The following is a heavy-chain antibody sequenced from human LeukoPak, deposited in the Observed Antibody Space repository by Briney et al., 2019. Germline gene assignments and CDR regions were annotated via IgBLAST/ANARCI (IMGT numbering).Heavy chain of an antibody. J-gene: IGHJ6*02. CDR1: GYTFTSYY. CDR3: ARDQLSYAYGMDV. V-gene: IGHV1-46*01. D-gene: IGHD2-2*01. Sequence: ASVKVSCKASGYTFTSYYMHWVRQAPGQGLEWMGIINPSGGSTSYTQKFQGRVTMTRDTSTSTVYMELSSLRSEDTAVYYCARDQLSYAYGMDVWGQGTTVTVSS. CDR2: INPSGGST.